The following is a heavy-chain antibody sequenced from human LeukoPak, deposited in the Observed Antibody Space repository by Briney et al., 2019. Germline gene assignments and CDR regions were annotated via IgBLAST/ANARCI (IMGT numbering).Heavy chain of an antibody. Sequence: PGGSLRLSCAASGFTFSSYSMNWVRQAPGKGLEWVSSISSSSSYIYYADSVKGRFTISRDNAKNSLYLQMNSLRAEDTAVYYCARPAVNPGIEAAACDYWGQGTLVTVSS. CDR1: GFTFSSYS. V-gene: IGHV3-21*01. CDR3: ARPAVNPGIEAAACDY. J-gene: IGHJ4*02. D-gene: IGHD6-13*01. CDR2: ISSSSSYI.